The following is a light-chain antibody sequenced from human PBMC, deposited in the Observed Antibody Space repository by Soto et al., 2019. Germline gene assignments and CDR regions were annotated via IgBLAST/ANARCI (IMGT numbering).Light chain of an antibody. J-gene: IGKJ1*01. CDR2: AAS. V-gene: IGKV1-39*01. Sequence: DIQMTQSPSSLSASVGDRVTITCRASQSIGRYLNWYQQKPGKAPKLLIYAASSLQSGVPLRFSGSGSGTDFTLTISSLQPEDFATYYCQQSYNTPRTFGHGTKVEIK. CDR3: QQSYNTPRT. CDR1: QSIGRY.